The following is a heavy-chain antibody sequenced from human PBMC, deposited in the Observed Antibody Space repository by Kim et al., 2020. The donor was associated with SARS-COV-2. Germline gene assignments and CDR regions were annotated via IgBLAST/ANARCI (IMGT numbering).Heavy chain of an antibody. D-gene: IGHD6-13*01. J-gene: IGHJ6*02. CDR2: ISWNSGSI. V-gene: IGHV3-9*01. CDR1: GFTFDDYA. Sequence: LSLTCAASGFTFDDYAMHWVRQAPGKGLEWVSGISWNSGSIGYADSVKGRFTISRDNAKNSLYLQMNSLRAEDTALYYCAKDLYSSSWYSNRGMDVWGQGTTVTVSS. CDR3: AKDLYSSSWYSNRGMDV.